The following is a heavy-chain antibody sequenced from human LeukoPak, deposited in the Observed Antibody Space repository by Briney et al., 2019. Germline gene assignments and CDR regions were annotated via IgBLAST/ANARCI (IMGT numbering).Heavy chain of an antibody. D-gene: IGHD3-10*01. CDR2: ISYDGSNK. V-gene: IGHV3-30*04. Sequence: PGGSLRLSCAASGFTFSSYAMHWVRQAPGKELEWVAVISYDGSNKYYADSVKGRFTISRDNSKNTLYLQMNSLRAEDTAVYYCARGLQYYYGSGSYPYYFDYWGQGTLVTVSS. CDR1: GFTFSSYA. CDR3: ARGLQYYYGSGSYPYYFDY. J-gene: IGHJ4*02.